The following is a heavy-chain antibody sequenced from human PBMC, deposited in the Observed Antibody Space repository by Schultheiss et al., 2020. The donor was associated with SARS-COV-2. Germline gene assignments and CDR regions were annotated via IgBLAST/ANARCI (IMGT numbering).Heavy chain of an antibody. CDR2: IYPGDSDT. V-gene: IGHV5-51*01. CDR1: GYSFTSYW. Sequence: GGSLRLSCKGSGYSFTSYWIGWVRQMPGKGLEWVGSIYPGDSDTRYSPSFQGQVTISADKSISTAYLQWSSLKASDTAMYYCASPSGYRYEGGMDVWGQGTTVTVSS. J-gene: IGHJ6*02. CDR3: ASPSGYRYEGGMDV. D-gene: IGHD5-18*01.